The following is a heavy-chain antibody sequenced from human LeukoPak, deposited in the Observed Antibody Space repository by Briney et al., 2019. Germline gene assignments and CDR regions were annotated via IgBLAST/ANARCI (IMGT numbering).Heavy chain of an antibody. V-gene: IGHV1-2*02. D-gene: IGHD3/OR15-3a*01. J-gene: IGHJ4*02. Sequence: GASVTVSCKASGYTFLHYYLHWVRQAPGQGLEWMGWINPNSGGTNYAQTFQGRVTMTRDTSISTAYMDLSTLRSDDTAVYYCARVADFRERFALWGQGTLVTVS. CDR3: ARVADFRERFAL. CDR1: GYTFLHYY. CDR2: INPNSGGT.